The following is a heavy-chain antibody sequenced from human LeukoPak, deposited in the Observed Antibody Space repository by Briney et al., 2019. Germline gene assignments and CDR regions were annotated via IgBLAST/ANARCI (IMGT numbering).Heavy chain of an antibody. J-gene: IGHJ4*02. CDR1: GFSFNTYA. V-gene: IGHV3-23*01. Sequence: GGSLRLSCAASGFSFNTYAMNWVRQAPGKGLEWVSTITGSGDDTYYADSARGRFTISRDNSKNTPYLQMNTLRVEDTAVYYCAKGSVVADIYFDSWGQGTLATVSS. D-gene: IGHD2-15*01. CDR2: ITGSGDDT. CDR3: AKGSVVADIYFDS.